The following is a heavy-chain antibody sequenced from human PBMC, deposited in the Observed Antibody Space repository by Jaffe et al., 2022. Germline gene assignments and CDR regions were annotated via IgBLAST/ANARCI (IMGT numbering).Heavy chain of an antibody. Sequence: QVTLKESGPVLVKPTETLTLTCTVSGFSLSNARMGVSWIRQPPGKALEWLAHIFSNDEKSYSTSLKSRLTISKDTSKSQVVLTMTNMDPVDTATYYCARIRGVSSGFFFPSLIGAAFDIWGQGTMVTVSS. CDR2: IFSNDEK. J-gene: IGHJ3*02. V-gene: IGHV2-26*01. D-gene: IGHD6-19*01. CDR3: ARIRGVSSGFFFPSLIGAAFDI. CDR1: GFSLSNARMG.